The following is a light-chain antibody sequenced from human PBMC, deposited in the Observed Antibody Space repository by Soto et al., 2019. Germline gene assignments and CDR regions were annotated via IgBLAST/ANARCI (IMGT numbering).Light chain of an antibody. CDR3: QQYGSSPRT. CDR1: QSVSNNY. V-gene: IGKV3D-20*01. J-gene: IGKJ1*01. Sequence: EIVLTQSPATLSLSPGERATLSCGASQSVSNNYLAWFQQKPGLAPRLLIYDASTRATGIPDRFSGSGSGTDFTLTISRLEPEDFAVYYCQQYGSSPRTFGQRTKVEIK. CDR2: DAS.